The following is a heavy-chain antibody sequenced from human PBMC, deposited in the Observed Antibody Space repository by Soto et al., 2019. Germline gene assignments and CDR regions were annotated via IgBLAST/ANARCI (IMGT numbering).Heavy chain of an antibody. J-gene: IGHJ6*02. CDR2: ISSSGSSI. D-gene: IGHD3-10*01. V-gene: IGHV3-11*01. Sequence: QVPLVESGGGLVKPGGSLRLSCAASGLTFRACYMNWIRQAPGKGLEWVSYISSSGSSINYADSVKGRFTISRDNAKNSLYLQMNSLRAEDTAMYYCARVRFGEWGYAMDVWGQGTTVTVSS. CDR1: GLTFRACY. CDR3: ARVRFGEWGYAMDV.